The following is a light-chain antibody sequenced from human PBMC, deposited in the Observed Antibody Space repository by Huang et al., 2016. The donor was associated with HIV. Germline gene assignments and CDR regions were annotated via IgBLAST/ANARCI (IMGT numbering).Light chain of an antibody. CDR3: QQYDGYPWT. CDR2: DVS. Sequence: DIQMTQSPSTLSASVGDRVTITCRASQRFTTWFAWYQQKQGKAPKLLIYDVSSLESGVPSRCSGSGSGTEFTLTISSLQPDDFATYYCQQYDGYPWTFGQGTKVEIK. V-gene: IGKV1-5*01. J-gene: IGKJ1*01. CDR1: QRFTTW.